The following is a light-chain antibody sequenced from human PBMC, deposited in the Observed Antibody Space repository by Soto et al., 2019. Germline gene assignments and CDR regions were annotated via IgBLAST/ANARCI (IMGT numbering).Light chain of an antibody. J-gene: IGKJ4*01. V-gene: IGKV4-1*01. CDR3: QQYFSTPLT. Sequence: DIVMTQSPDSLAVSLGERATIKCKSSQSVLYSSNNKNYLTWYQQKPGQPPKLLIYWASTRESGVPDRFSGSGSGTDFTLTISSLQAEDVAVYYCQQYFSTPLTFGGGTKVDI. CDR2: WAS. CDR1: QSVLYSSNNKNY.